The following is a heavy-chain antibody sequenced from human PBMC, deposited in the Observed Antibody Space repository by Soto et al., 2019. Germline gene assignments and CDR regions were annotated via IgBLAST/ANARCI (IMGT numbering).Heavy chain of an antibody. CDR3: AKEGYVSGLL. CDR2: IDSGGRT. D-gene: IGHD3-10*01. Sequence: GGSLRLSCAVSGFTISTHAIIWVRQGPGKGLERVSGIDSGGRTFYADSVKGRFTISRDSSKNALFLQMNSLRAEDTALYYCAKEGYVSGLLWGQGTQVTVSS. J-gene: IGHJ4*02. V-gene: IGHV3-23*01. CDR1: GFTISTHA.